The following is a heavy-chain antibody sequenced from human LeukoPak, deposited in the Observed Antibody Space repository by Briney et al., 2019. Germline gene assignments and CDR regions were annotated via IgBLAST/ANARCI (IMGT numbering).Heavy chain of an antibody. CDR2: INHSGST. J-gene: IGHJ4*02. D-gene: IGHD3-10*01. V-gene: IGHV4-34*01. CDR1: GGSFSGYY. Sequence: SETLSLTCAVYGGSFSGYYWSWIRQPPGKGLEWIGEINHSGSTNYNPSLKSRVTISVDTSKNQFSLKLSSVTAADTAVYYCAGKAGGSGSSVTFDYWGQGTLVTVSS. CDR3: AGKAGGSGSSVTFDY.